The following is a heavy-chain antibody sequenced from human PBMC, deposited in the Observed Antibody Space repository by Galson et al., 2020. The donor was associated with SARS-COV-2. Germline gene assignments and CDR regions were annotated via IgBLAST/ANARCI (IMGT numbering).Heavy chain of an antibody. D-gene: IGHD3-10*01. CDR3: TRAPLSSNYGYYVYMDV. Sequence: ASVTLSCKTSGYTFTSYSISCVRQPPVQGLERVGRISPYNGHTNNAQNFEDRVTMTTDRSTSTAYMELRSLRSDDTAVYYCTRAPLSSNYGYYVYMDVWGKGTTVTVYS. V-gene: IGHV1-18*04. CDR1: GYTFTSYS. J-gene: IGHJ6*03. CDR2: ISPYNGHT.